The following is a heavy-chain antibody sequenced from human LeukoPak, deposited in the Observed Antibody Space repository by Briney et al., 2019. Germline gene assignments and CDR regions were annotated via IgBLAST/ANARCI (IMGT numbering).Heavy chain of an antibody. J-gene: IGHJ4*02. D-gene: IGHD5/OR15-5a*01. Sequence: GGSLRLSCAASGFTFIDHYMDWVRQAPGKGLEWIGRIRNKANSYTTEYAASVKGRFTVSRDDSKKSLFLQMNSLESEDTAVYYCARRNSVTQGLDNWGQGTLVTVSS. CDR2: IRNKANSYTT. V-gene: IGHV3-72*01. CDR3: ARRNSVTQGLDN. CDR1: GFTFIDHY.